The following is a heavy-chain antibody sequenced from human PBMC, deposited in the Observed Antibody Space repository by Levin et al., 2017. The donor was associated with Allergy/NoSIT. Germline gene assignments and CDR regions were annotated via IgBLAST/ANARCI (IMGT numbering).Heavy chain of an antibody. CDR3: AKRYHIRSKHFDY. V-gene: IGHV3-23*01. CDR2: ISGSGGST. D-gene: IGHD2-2*01. CDR1: GFTFSSYA. Sequence: SCAASGFTFSSYAMSWVRQAPGKGLEWVSAISGSGGSTYYADSVKGRFTISRDNSKNTLYLQMNSLRAEDTAVYYCAKRYHIRSKHFDYWGQGTLVTVSS. J-gene: IGHJ4*02.